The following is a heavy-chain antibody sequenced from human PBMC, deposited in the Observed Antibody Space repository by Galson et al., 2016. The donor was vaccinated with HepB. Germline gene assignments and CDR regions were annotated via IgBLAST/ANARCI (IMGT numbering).Heavy chain of an antibody. J-gene: IGHJ4*02. V-gene: IGHV3-7*03. CDR2: IKQDGSEK. Sequence: SLRLSCAASGFTFSTYWMNWVRQAPGKGLEWVANIKQDGSEKNYVDSVKGRFTISRDNAKNSLYLQMNSLRAEDTAVYYCARDSVAGSRYTLLDYWGQGTLVTVSS. CDR3: ARDSVAGSRYTLLDY. CDR1: GFTFSTYW. D-gene: IGHD3-16*02.